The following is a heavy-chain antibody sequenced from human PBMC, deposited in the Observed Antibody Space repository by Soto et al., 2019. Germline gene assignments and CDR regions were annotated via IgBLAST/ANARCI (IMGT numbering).Heavy chain of an antibody. V-gene: IGHV4-31*03. Sequence: SETLSLTCTVSGGSISSGGYYWSWIRQHPGKGLEWIGYIYYSGSTYYNPSLKSRVTISVDTSKNQFSLKLSSVTAADTAVYYCARYGSSYAAIDYWGQGTLVTVPQ. J-gene: IGHJ4*02. CDR3: ARYGSSYAAIDY. CDR1: GGSISSGGYY. CDR2: IYYSGST. D-gene: IGHD6-6*01.